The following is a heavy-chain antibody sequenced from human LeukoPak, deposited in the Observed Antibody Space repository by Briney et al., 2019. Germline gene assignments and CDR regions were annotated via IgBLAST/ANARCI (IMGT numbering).Heavy chain of an antibody. CDR2: ISSSSSYI. Sequence: GGPLRLSCAASGFTFSSYSMNWVRQAPGKGLEWVSSISSSSSYIYYADSVKGRFTISRDNAKNSLYLQMNSLRVEDTAVYYCARDIKNIVVVPAARNDAFDIWGQGTMVTVSS. D-gene: IGHD2-2*01. CDR3: ARDIKNIVVVPAARNDAFDI. J-gene: IGHJ3*02. V-gene: IGHV3-21*01. CDR1: GFTFSSYS.